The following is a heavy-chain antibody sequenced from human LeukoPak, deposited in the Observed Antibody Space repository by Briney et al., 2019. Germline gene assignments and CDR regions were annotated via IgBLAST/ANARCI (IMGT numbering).Heavy chain of an antibody. CDR1: GYTFTSYY. V-gene: IGHV1-46*01. D-gene: IGHD1-26*01. CDR3: ARVFFGVGATVPFDY. Sequence: GASVKVSCKASGYTFTSYYMHWVRQAPGQGLEWMGIINPSGGSTSYAQKFQGRVTMTRDTSTSTVYMELSSLRSEDTAVYFCARVFFGVGATVPFDYWGQGTLVTVSS. J-gene: IGHJ4*02. CDR2: INPSGGST.